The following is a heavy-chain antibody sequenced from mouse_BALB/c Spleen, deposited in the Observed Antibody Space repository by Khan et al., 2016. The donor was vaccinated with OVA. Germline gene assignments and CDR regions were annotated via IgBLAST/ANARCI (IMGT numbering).Heavy chain of an antibody. Sequence: QIQLVQSGPELKKPGETVKISCKASGYTFTNFGMNWVKQAPGKGLKWMGWINTYTGEPTYADDFKGRFAFSLETSASTAYLQINNLKNEDTATDFCARPPYVSYVMVYWGQGTSVTVAS. V-gene: IGHV9-3-1*01. CDR1: GYTFTNFG. D-gene: IGHD1-1*01. CDR3: ARPPYVSYVMVY. CDR2: INTYTGEP. J-gene: IGHJ4*01.